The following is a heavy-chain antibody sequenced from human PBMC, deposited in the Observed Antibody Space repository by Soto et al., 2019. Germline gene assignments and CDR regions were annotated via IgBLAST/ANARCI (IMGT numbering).Heavy chain of an antibody. Sequence: ASVKVSCKASGYSFKDHYMHWVRQAPGRGLEWVGIINPSGEHTNYTQQFRGRVAMTRDTSTSTAYMELRSLRSEDTAVYFCARISCKGGSCYFDFDHWGQGTLVTVSS. CDR1: GYSFKDHY. V-gene: IGHV1-46*02. CDR2: INPSGEHT. CDR3: ARISCKGGSCYFDFDH. J-gene: IGHJ4*02. D-gene: IGHD2-15*01.